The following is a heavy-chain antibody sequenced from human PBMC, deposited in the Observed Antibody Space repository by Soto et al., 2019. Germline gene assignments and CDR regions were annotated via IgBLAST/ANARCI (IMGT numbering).Heavy chain of an antibody. CDR1: GFTFSSYG. CDR2: ISYDGSNK. D-gene: IGHD2-8*01. V-gene: IGHV3-30*18. CDR3: ANWWVGVSGWFDP. Sequence: QVQLVESGGGVVQPGRSLRLSCAASGFTFSSYGMHWVRQAPGKGLEWVAVISYDGSNKYYADSVKGRFTISRDYSKNPLYLQMNSLRAEDTAVYYCANWWVGVSGWFDPLGQGTLVTVSS. J-gene: IGHJ5*02.